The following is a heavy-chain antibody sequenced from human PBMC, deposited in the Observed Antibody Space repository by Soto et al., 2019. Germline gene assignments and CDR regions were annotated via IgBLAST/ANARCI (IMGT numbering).Heavy chain of an antibody. Sequence: QITLKESGPTLVKPTQTLTLTCTFSGFSLSSTSMAVGWIRQPPGKALEGLALIYWDDDKRYSPFLKSRLTISKVTFKNQVVLTMSNMDPVDTAKYYCAHIVVACLGYYCDYGGQGTLFTVSS. CDR1: GFSLSSTSMA. V-gene: IGHV2-5*02. J-gene: IGHJ4*02. CDR3: AHIVVACLGYYCDY. D-gene: IGHD5-12*01. CDR2: IYWDDDK.